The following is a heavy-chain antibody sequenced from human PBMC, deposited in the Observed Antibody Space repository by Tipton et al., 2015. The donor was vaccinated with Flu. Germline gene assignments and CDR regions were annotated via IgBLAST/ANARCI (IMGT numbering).Heavy chain of an antibody. CDR3: AREEGHYYDTSGYLDY. CDR2: IWYDGSNK. CDR1: GFTFSSYA. D-gene: IGHD3-22*01. J-gene: IGHJ4*02. V-gene: IGHV3-33*01. Sequence: QLVQSGGGVVQPGGSLRLSCAASGFTFSSYAMHWVRQAPGKGLEWVAGIWYDGSNKYYADSVKGRFTISRDNSKNTLYLQMNSLRAEDTAVYYCAREEGHYYDTSGYLDYWGQGTLVTVSS.